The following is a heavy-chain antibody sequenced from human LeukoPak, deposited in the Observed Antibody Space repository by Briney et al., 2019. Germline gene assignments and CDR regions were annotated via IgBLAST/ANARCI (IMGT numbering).Heavy chain of an antibody. CDR1: GGTFSSYA. V-gene: IGHV1-69*13. J-gene: IGHJ6*02. CDR2: IILIFGTA. D-gene: IGHD2-15*01. CDR3: ARVGYCSGGSCYSRVYYYGMDV. Sequence: SVKVSCKASGGTFSSYAISWVRQAPGQGLEWMGGIILIFGTANYAQKFQGRVTITADESTSTAYMELSSLRSEDTAVYYCARVGYCSGGSCYSRVYYYGMDVWGQGTTVTVSS.